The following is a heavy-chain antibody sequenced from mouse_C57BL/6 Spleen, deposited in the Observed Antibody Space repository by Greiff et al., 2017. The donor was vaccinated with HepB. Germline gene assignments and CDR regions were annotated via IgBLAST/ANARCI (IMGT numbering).Heavy chain of an antibody. V-gene: IGHV1-15*01. CDR2: IDPETGGT. CDR1: GYTFTDYE. J-gene: IGHJ3*01. D-gene: IGHD1-1*01. CDR3: TDYYGSSGFAY. Sequence: QVQLQQSGAELVRPGASVTLSCKAPGYTFTDYEMHWVKQTPVHGLEWIGAIDPETGGTAYNQKFKGKAILTADKSSSTAYMELRSLTSEDSAVYYCTDYYGSSGFAYWGQGTLVTVSA.